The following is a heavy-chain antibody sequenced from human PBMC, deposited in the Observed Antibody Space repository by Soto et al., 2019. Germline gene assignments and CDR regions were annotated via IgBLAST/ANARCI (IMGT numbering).Heavy chain of an antibody. Sequence: GGSLRLSCAASGFTFSNAWINWVRQAPGKGLEWVGRVKSKNDGGTTDFAAPVKGRFAISRDDSKNMVYLEMNSLQTEDTAIYYCTTDSYITSIIVRFDYWGHGTLVTSPQ. CDR3: TTDSYITSIIVRFDY. D-gene: IGHD3-22*01. V-gene: IGHV3-15*07. CDR1: GFTFSNAW. CDR2: VKSKNDGGTT. J-gene: IGHJ4*01.